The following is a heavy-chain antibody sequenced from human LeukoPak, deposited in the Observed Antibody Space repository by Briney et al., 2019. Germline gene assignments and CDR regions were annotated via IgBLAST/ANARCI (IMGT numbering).Heavy chain of an antibody. Sequence: SETLSLTCAVSGYSSSSGYYWGWIRQPPGKGLEWIGEINHSGSTNYNPSLKSRVTISVDTSKNQFSLKLSSVTAADTAVYYCARGPTYCTNGVCYRYYFDYWGQGTLVTVSS. D-gene: IGHD2-8*01. J-gene: IGHJ4*02. CDR3: ARGPTYCTNGVCYRYYFDY. CDR2: INHSGST. CDR1: GYSSSSGYY. V-gene: IGHV4-38-2*01.